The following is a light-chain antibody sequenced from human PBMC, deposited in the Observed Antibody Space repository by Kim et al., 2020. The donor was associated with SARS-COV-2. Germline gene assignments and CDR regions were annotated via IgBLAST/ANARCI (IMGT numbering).Light chain of an antibody. CDR2: GAS. CDR3: QQYGNSPRT. Sequence: LSHEKQAPLSCRASHGISSRYLAWYQQKPGQTPRLLIYGASSRATGIPDRVSGSGSGIDFTLTISRLEPEDFAVYYCQQYGNSPRTFGQGTKLEI. J-gene: IGKJ2*02. V-gene: IGKV3-20*01. CDR1: HGISSRY.